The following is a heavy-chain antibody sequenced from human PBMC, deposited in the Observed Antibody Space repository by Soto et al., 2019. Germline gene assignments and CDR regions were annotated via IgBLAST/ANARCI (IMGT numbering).Heavy chain of an antibody. CDR1: GGSFSGYY. D-gene: IGHD3-9*01. V-gene: IGHV4-34*01. J-gene: IGHJ4*02. CDR2: INHSGNT. CDR3: AHILSGSQFNY. Sequence: PSETLSLTCAVYGGSFSGYYWSWIRQPPGKGLEWIGEINHSGNTNYNPSLKSRATISVDTSKNQFSLKLSSVTAADTAIYYCAHILSGSQFNYWGQGTPVTVSS.